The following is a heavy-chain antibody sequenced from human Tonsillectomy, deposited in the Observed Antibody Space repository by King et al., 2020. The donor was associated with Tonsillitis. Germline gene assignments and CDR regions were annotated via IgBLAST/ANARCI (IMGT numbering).Heavy chain of an antibody. J-gene: IGHJ4*02. D-gene: IGHD3/OR15-3a*01. CDR2: LYYSGFT. Sequence: QLQESGPGLVKPSETLSLTCTVSGGSISNYYWSWIRQPPGKGLEWIGYLYYSGFTNYNPSLKSRVTISVNTSKNQFSLKLRSGTAADTAVYYCARHQGWTGVLDYWGQGTLVTVSS. CDR1: GGSISNYY. V-gene: IGHV4-59*08. CDR3: ARHQGWTGVLDY.